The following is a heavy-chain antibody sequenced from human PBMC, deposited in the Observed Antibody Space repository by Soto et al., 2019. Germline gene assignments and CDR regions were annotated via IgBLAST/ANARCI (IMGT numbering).Heavy chain of an antibody. V-gene: IGHV4-31*03. D-gene: IGHD5-18*01. J-gene: IGHJ4*02. CDR1: GGSISSGGYY. CDR3: ARGEPDTAMVFGY. CDR2: IYYSGST. Sequence: SETLSLTCTVSGGSISSGGYYWSWIRQHPGKGLEWIGYIYYSGSTYYNPSLKSRVTISVDTSKNQFSLKLSSVTAADTAVYYCARGEPDTAMVFGYWGQGTLVAVSS.